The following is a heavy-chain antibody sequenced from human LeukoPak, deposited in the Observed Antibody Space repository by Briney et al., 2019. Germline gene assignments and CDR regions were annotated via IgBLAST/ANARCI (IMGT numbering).Heavy chain of an antibody. Sequence: PGGSLRLSCAASGFAFSSYAMSWVRQAPGKGLEWVSAISGSGGSTYYADSVKGRFTISRDNSKNTLYLQMNSLRAEDTAVYYCAKVAGDDCSGGSCFEFDYWGQGTLVTVSS. CDR1: GFAFSSYA. D-gene: IGHD2-15*01. CDR2: ISGSGGST. V-gene: IGHV3-23*01. CDR3: AKVAGDDCSGGSCFEFDY. J-gene: IGHJ4*02.